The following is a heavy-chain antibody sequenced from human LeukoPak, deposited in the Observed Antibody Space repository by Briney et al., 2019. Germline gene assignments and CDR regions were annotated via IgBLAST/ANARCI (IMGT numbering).Heavy chain of an antibody. V-gene: IGHV4-59*08. CDR2: IYYSGGT. J-gene: IGHJ4*02. CDR3: ACGYDQYYFDY. CDR1: GGSISSYY. Sequence: PSETLSLTCTVSGGSISSYYWRWIRQPPGKGLEWIGYIYYSGGTNYNPSLKSRVTISVDTSKNQFSLKLSSVTAADTAVYYCACGYDQYYFDYWGQGTLVTVSS. D-gene: IGHD5-12*01.